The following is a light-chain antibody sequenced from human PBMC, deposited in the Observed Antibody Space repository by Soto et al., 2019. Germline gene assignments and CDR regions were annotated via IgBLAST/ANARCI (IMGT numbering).Light chain of an antibody. CDR2: DAS. J-gene: IGKJ4*01. V-gene: IGKV3-20*01. Sequence: EIVLTQSPGTLSLSPGERATLSCRASQSVSSGYLAWYQQKPGQAPRLLIYDASGRATGIPDRFSGSGSGTDFTLTISRLEPEYFAVYFCQQYRSSPSLTFGGGTRVEIK. CDR1: QSVSSGY. CDR3: QQYRSSPSLT.